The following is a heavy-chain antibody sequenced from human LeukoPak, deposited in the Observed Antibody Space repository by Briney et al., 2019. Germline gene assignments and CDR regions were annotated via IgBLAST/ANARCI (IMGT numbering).Heavy chain of an antibody. CDR2: INPNSGGT. CDR3: ARDFGGIQLWEITDY. V-gene: IGHV1-2*06. CDR1: GYTFTGYY. D-gene: IGHD5-18*01. J-gene: IGHJ4*02. Sequence: ASVKVSCKASGYTFTGYYMHWVRQAPGQGLEWMGRINPNSGGTNYAQKFQGRVTMTRETPINTHYMELSRLRSDDTAVYYCARDFGGIQLWEITDYWGQGTLVTVSS.